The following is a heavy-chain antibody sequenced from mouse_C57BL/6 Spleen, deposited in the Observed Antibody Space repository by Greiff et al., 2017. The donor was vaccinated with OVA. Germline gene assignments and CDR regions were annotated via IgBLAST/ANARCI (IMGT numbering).Heavy chain of an antibody. CDR3: ASRITTGAMDY. CDR2: IWGVGST. D-gene: IGHD1-1*01. J-gene: IGHJ4*01. Sequence: VKLMESGPGLVAPSQSLSITCTVSGFSLTSYGVDWVRQSPGKGLEWLGVIWGVGSTNYNSALKSRLSISKDNSKSQVFLKMNSLQTDDTAMYYCASRITTGAMDYWGQGTSVTVSS. V-gene: IGHV2-6*01. CDR1: GFSLTSYG.